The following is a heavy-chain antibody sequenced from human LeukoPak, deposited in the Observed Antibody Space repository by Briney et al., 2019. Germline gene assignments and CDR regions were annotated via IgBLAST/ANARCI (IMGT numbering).Heavy chain of an antibody. D-gene: IGHD2-15*01. CDR2: ISGSGGST. V-gene: IGHV3-23*01. J-gene: IGHJ3*02. CDR3: AKDMALGYCSGGSCAGAFDI. Sequence: GGSLRLSCAASGFTFSSYAMSWVRQAPGKGLEWVSAISGSGGSTYYADSVKGRFTISRDNSKNTLYLQMNSLRAEDTAVYYCAKDMALGYCSGGSCAGAFDIWGQGTMVTVSS. CDR1: GFTFSSYA.